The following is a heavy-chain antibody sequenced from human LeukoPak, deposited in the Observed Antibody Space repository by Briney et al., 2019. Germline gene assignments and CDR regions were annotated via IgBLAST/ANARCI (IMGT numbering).Heavy chain of an antibody. CDR3: ARYSSGWYFDL. D-gene: IGHD6-19*01. CDR1: GYTFSGYY. Sequence: GASVKVSCKASGYTFSGYYMHWVRQAPGQGLEWMGWINPNSGGTKYAQKFQGRVTMTRDTSISTAYMELTRLRSDDTAGYYCARYSSGWYFDLWGRGTLVTVSS. V-gene: IGHV1-2*02. CDR2: INPNSGGT. J-gene: IGHJ2*01.